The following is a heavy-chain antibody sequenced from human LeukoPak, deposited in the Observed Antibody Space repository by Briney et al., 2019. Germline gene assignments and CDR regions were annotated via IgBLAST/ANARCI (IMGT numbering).Heavy chain of an antibody. V-gene: IGHV4-34*01. CDR3: ARGENILTRYYNGGWFDP. CDR1: GGSFSGYY. Sequence: SETLSLTCAVYGGSFSGYYWSWIRQPPGKGLEWIGEINHSGSTNYNPSLKSRVTISVDTSKNQFSLKLSSVTAADTAVYYCARGENILTRYYNGGWFDPWGQGTLVTVSS. D-gene: IGHD3-9*01. CDR2: INHSGST. J-gene: IGHJ5*02.